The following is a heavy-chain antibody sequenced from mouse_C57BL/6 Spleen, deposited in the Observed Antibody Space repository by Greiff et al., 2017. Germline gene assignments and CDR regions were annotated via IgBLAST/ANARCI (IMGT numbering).Heavy chain of an antibody. D-gene: IGHD2-5*01. CDR2: IWSGGST. CDR3: ARKAYYSNYDAMDY. J-gene: IGHJ4*01. V-gene: IGHV2-2*01. Sequence: VQRVESGPGLVQPSQSLSITCTVSGFSLTSYGVHWVRQSPGKGLEWLGVIWSGGSTDYNAAFISRLSISKDNSKSQVFFKMNSLQADDTAIYYCARKAYYSNYDAMDYWGQGTSVTVSS. CDR1: GFSLTSYG.